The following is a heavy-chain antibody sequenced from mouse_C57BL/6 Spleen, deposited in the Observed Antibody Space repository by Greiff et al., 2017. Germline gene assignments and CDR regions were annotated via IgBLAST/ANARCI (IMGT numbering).Heavy chain of an antibody. J-gene: IGHJ2*01. CDR1: GFTFSNYW. CDR3: IRGITTVVAHYFDY. V-gene: IGHV6-3*01. CDR2: IRLKSDNYAT. Sequence: DVMLVESGGGLVQPGGSMKLSCVASGFTFSNYWMNWVRQSPEKGLEWVAQIRLKSDNYATHYAESVKGRFTISRDDSKSSVYLQMNNLRAEDTGIYYCIRGITTVVAHYFDYWGQGTTLTVSS. D-gene: IGHD1-1*01.